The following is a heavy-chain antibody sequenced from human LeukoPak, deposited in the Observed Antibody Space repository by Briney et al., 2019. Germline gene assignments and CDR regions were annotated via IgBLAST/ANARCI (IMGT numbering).Heavy chain of an antibody. CDR3: ARGDSHYYDSSGYYLIHAFDI. CDR1: GFTFSNYA. CDR2: ISYDGGNK. J-gene: IGHJ3*02. Sequence: GGSLRLSCAASGFTFSNYAIHWVRQAPGKGLEWVSTISYDGGNKYYADSVKGRFTISRENSKNTLYLQMNSLRAEDTAVYYCARGDSHYYDSSGYYLIHAFDIWGQGTMVTVSS. D-gene: IGHD3-22*01. V-gene: IGHV3-30-3*01.